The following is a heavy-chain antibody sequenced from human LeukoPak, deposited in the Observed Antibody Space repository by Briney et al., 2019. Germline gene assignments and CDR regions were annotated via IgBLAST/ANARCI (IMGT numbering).Heavy chain of an antibody. CDR3: AKGDYGDCY. CDR2: ITSSGNT. D-gene: IGHD4-17*01. J-gene: IGHJ4*02. V-gene: IGHV3-23*01. CDR1: GFTFSNYA. Sequence: GGSLRLSCAASGFTFSNYAMSWGRQAPGKGLEWVSSITSSGNTYYADSVKGRLTISRDNTKNTIYLQMTSLRAEDTAVYYCAKGDYGDCYWGQGTMVTVSS.